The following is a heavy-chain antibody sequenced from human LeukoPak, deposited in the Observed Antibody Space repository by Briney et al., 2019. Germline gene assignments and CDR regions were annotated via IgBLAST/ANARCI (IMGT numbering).Heavy chain of an antibody. V-gene: IGHV4-59*01. J-gene: IGHJ4*02. D-gene: IGHD2-2*01. Sequence: PSETLSLTCTVSGGSISSYYWSWIRQPPGKGLEWIGYIYYSGSTNYNPSLKSRVTISVDTSKNQFSLKLSSVTAADTAVYYCARGEYCSSTSCYGNPFDYWGQGTLVTVSS. CDR3: ARGEYCSSTSCYGNPFDY. CDR2: IYYSGST. CDR1: GGSISSYY.